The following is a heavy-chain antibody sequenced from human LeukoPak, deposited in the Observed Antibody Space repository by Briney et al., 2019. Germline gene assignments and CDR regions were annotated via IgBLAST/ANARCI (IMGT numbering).Heavy chain of an antibody. CDR1: GDTLTELS. Sequence: ASVKVSCKVSGDTLTELSMHWVRQAPGKGVEWMGTFDPEEDEIIYAQKFQGRLTMTEDTSTDTAYMDLRSLTSDDTAMYYCAAVGVGLQVFWGKGTLVTVSS. D-gene: IGHD4-11*01. J-gene: IGHJ4*02. V-gene: IGHV1-24*01. CDR2: FDPEEDEI. CDR3: AAVGVGLQVF.